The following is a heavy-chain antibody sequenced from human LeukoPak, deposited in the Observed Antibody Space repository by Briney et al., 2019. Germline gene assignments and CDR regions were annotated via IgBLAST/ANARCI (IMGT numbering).Heavy chain of an antibody. D-gene: IGHD3-3*01. V-gene: IGHV3-21*01. CDR2: ISSSSSYI. Sequence: SGRSLRLSCVASGFTFSSYGMHWVRQAPGKGLEWVSSISSSSSYIYYADSVKGRFTISRDNAKNSLYLQMNSLRAEDTAVYYCAGSPTIFGVVYYGMDVWGQGTTVTVSS. J-gene: IGHJ6*02. CDR3: AGSPTIFGVVYYGMDV. CDR1: GFTFSSYG.